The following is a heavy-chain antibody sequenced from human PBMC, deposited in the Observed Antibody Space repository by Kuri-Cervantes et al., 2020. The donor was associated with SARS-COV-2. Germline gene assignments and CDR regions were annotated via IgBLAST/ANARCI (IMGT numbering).Heavy chain of an antibody. D-gene: IGHD3-3*01. CDR2: IDWDDDK. V-gene: IGHV2-70*11. CDR1: GFSLTTSGMC. J-gene: IGHJ4*02. CDR3: ARISYDFWSGYHLFDY. Sequence: SGPTLVKPTQTLTLTCTFSGFSLTTSGMCVSRIRQPPGKALEWLARIDWDDDKYYSTSLKTRLTISKDTSKNQVVLTMTNMDPVDTAKYYCARISYDFWSGYHLFDYWGQGALVTVSS.